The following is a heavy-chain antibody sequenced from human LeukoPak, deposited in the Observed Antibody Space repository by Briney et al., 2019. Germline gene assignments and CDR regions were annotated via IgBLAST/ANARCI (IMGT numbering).Heavy chain of an antibody. J-gene: IGHJ5*02. D-gene: IGHD6-13*01. CDR3: AGQQLENNWFDP. CDR1: GFTFSSYG. V-gene: IGHV3-23*01. CDR2: ISGSGGST. Sequence: GGSLRLSCAASGFTFSSYGMSWVRQAPGKGLEWVSAISGSGGSTYYADSVKGRFTISRDNSKNTLYLQMNSLRAEDTAVYYCAGQQLENNWFDPWGQGTLVTVSS.